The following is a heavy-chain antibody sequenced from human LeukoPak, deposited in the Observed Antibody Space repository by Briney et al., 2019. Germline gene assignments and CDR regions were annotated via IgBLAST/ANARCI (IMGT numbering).Heavy chain of an antibody. CDR3: ARQGGDFSPFDY. CDR2: IYYSGST. CDR1: GGSISSSSYY. Sequence: SETLSLTCTVSGGSISSSSYYWGWIRQPPGKGLEWIGSIYYSGSTYYNPSLKSRVTISVDTSKNQFSLKLSSVTAADTAVYYCARQGGDFSPFDYWGQGTLVTVSS. J-gene: IGHJ4*02. D-gene: IGHD4-17*01. V-gene: IGHV4-39*01.